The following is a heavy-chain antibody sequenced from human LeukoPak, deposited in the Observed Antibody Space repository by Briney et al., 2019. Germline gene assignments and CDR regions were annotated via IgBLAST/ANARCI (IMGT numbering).Heavy chain of an antibody. V-gene: IGHV4-59*08. D-gene: IGHD6-6*01. Sequence: SETLSLTCTVSGDSISSYYWSWIRQPPGKGLEWMGYIYYSGSTNYNPSLKSRVTISVDTSKNKFSLNLSSVTAADTAVYYCARHDPRGEPARLGFFDYWGQGTLVTVSS. CDR2: IYYSGST. CDR3: ARHDPRGEPARLGFFDY. J-gene: IGHJ4*02. CDR1: GDSISSYY.